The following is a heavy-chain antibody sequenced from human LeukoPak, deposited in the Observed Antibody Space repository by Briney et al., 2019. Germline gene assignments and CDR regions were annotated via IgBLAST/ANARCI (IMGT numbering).Heavy chain of an antibody. CDR3: ARDHRSSSWYNYYYYYGMDV. CDR2: ISAYNGNT. D-gene: IGHD6-13*01. CDR1: GYTFTGYG. V-gene: IGHV1-18*01. J-gene: IGHJ6*02. Sequence: ASVKVSCKASGYTFTGYGISWVRQAPGQGLEWMGWISAYNGNTNYAQKLQGRVTMTTDTSTSTAYMELRSLRSDDTAVYYCARDHRSSSWYNYYYYYGMDVWGQGTTVTVSS.